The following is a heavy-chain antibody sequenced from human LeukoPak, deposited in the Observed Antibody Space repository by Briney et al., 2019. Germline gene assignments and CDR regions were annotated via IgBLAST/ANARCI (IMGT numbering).Heavy chain of an antibody. Sequence: GRSLRLSCAASGFTFDDYAMHWVRQAPGKGLEWVSGISRNSGSIGYADSVKGRFIISRDNAKNSLYLQMNSLRAEDTALYYCAKDMTPAAGLFDYWGQGTLVTVSS. CDR3: AKDMTPAAGLFDY. CDR1: GFTFDDYA. CDR2: ISRNSGSI. J-gene: IGHJ4*02. V-gene: IGHV3-9*01. D-gene: IGHD6-13*01.